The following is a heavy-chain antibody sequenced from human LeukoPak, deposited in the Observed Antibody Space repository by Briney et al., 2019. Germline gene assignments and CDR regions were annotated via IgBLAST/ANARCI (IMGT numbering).Heavy chain of an antibody. CDR3: ARDSATSGYYYMDV. V-gene: IGHV1-2*06. CDR2: IDPNSGGT. CDR1: GYTFTGYY. D-gene: IGHD1-26*01. Sequence: ASVKVSCTASGYTFTGYYMHWVRQAPGQGLEWMGRIDPNSGGTNYAEKFQGRVTMTRDTSISTAYMELSRLRSDDTAVYYCARDSATSGYYYMDVWGKGTTVTVSS. J-gene: IGHJ6*03.